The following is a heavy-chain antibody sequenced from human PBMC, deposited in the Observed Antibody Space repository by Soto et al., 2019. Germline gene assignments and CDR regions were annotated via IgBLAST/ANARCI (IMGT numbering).Heavy chain of an antibody. Sequence: SETLSLTCTVSGGSISSYYWSWIRQPPGKGLEWIGDIYYSGSTNYKPSLKSRVTISVDTSKNQFSLKLSSVTAADTAVYYCARGDLGYCSSTSCYYFDYWGQGTLVTVSS. D-gene: IGHD2-2*01. CDR3: ARGDLGYCSSTSCYYFDY. V-gene: IGHV4-59*01. CDR2: IYYSGST. J-gene: IGHJ4*02. CDR1: GGSISSYY.